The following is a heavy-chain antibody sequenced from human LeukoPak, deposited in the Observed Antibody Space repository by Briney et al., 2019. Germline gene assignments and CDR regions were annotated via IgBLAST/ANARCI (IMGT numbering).Heavy chain of an antibody. CDR3: ARGVPLGSSGYYHYFDY. Sequence: GGSLRLSCAASGFTFSSYAMHWVRQAPGKGLEYVSAISSNGGSTYYANSVKGRFTISRDNSKNTLYLQMGSLRAEDMAVYYCARGVPLGSSGYYHYFDYWGQGTLVTVSS. CDR1: GFTFSSYA. J-gene: IGHJ4*02. CDR2: ISSNGGST. D-gene: IGHD3-22*01. V-gene: IGHV3-64*01.